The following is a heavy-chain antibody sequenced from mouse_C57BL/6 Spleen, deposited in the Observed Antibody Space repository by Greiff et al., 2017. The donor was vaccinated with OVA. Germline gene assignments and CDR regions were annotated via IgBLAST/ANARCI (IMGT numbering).Heavy chain of an antibody. V-gene: IGHV1-81*01. J-gene: IGHJ2*01. CDR2: LYPRSGNT. Sequence: VKLMEPGAELARPGASVKLSCKASGYTFTSYGISWVKQRPGQGLEWIGELYPRSGNTYYNEKFTGKATLTVDKSSTTAYIRRRSLTSEDSAVYFCARSGSNYYFDYGGQGTTLTVSS. CDR1: GYTFTSYG. CDR3: ARSGSNYYFDY. D-gene: IGHD2-5*01.